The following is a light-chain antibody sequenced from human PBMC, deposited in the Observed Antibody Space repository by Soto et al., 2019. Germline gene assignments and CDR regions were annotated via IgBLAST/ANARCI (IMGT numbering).Light chain of an antibody. J-gene: IGLJ1*01. CDR3: QSYGTGLSGLYV. V-gene: IGLV1-40*01. CDR1: SSNIGAGKD. Sequence: SVLTQPPSVSGAPGQTVTISCTGSSSNIGAGKDVHWYRQLPGAAPKFLISDSNHRPSGVPDRFSVSKSGASASLAITGLRAEDEGDYFCQSYGTGLSGLYVFGTGTKLTVL. CDR2: DSN.